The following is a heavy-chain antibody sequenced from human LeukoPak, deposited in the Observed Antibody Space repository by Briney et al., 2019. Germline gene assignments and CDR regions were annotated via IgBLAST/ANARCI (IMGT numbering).Heavy chain of an antibody. CDR2: IWEDGSNK. D-gene: IGHD3-3*01. CDR1: GFTSSGDS. CDR3: ARGGYDFWSGYSKPHYFDY. V-gene: IGHV3-33*01. Sequence: GGSLRLSCAPSGFTSSGDSTRWVRQAPEKRLEWVAVIWEDGSNKYYADTVKGRFTISRDNSKNTPYLQMNSLRAEDTAVYYCARGGYDFWSGYSKPHYFDYWGQGTLVTVSS. J-gene: IGHJ4*02.